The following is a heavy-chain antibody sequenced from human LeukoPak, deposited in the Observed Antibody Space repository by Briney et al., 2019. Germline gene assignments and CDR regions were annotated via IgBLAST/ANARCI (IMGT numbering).Heavy chain of an antibody. J-gene: IGHJ5*02. CDR2: ISWNSGSI. Sequence: HPGGSLRLSCAASGFTFSSYAMHWVRQAPGKGLEWVSGISWNSGSIGYADSVKGRFTISRDNAKNSLYLQMNSLRAEDTALYYCAKARIPGYSSSWYDPWGQGTLVTVSS. CDR1: GFTFSSYA. CDR3: AKARIPGYSSSWYDP. V-gene: IGHV3-9*01. D-gene: IGHD6-13*01.